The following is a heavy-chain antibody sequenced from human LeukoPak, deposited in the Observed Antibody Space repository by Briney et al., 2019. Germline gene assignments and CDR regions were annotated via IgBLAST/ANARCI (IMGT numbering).Heavy chain of an antibody. J-gene: IGHJ4*02. CDR2: ISGYNGNT. Sequence: GASVKVSCKASGYTFTSYGISWVRQAPGQGLEWMGWISGYNGNTKYGQRLQGRVTMTTDTSTSTAYMELRSLRSADKAVDYCVRRSSSCWYYFDYWGKGTLVPVSS. CDR3: VRRSSSCWYYFDY. V-gene: IGHV1-18*01. D-gene: IGHD6-13*01. CDR1: GYTFTSYG.